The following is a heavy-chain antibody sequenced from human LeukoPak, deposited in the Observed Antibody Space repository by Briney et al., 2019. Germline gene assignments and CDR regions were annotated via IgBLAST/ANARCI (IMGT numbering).Heavy chain of an antibody. CDR1: GFTFSNYW. Sequence: GGSLRLSCAASGFTFSNYWMSWVRRAPGKGLQWVANIKQDGSETYYVDSVRGRFTISRDNAKKSLYLQMNSLRAEDTAVYYCARDFWGAYRVDYFDYWGQGTLVTVSS. V-gene: IGHV3-7*01. J-gene: IGHJ4*02. CDR3: ARDFWGAYRVDYFDY. CDR2: IKQDGSET. D-gene: IGHD3-3*01.